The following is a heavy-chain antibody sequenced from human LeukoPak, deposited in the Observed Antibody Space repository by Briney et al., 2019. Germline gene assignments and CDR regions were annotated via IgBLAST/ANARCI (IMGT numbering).Heavy chain of an antibody. D-gene: IGHD3-22*01. CDR3: ARASSGYPKWFDP. CDR2: IYHSGST. J-gene: IGHJ5*02. Sequence: PSETLSLTCTLSGDSIDDSYWSWVRQPPGKGLEWIGEIYHSGSTNYNPSLKSRVTISVDKSKNQFSLKLSSVTAADTAVYYCARASSGYPKWFDPWGQGTLVTVSS. CDR1: GDSIDDSY. V-gene: IGHV4-34*01.